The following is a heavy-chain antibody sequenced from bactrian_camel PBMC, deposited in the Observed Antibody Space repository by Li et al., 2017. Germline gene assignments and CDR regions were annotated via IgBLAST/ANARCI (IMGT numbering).Heavy chain of an antibody. D-gene: IGHD7*01. CDR2: IDDRGGT. V-gene: IGHV3S6*01. CDR3: AADRSVCALVRTGHGGPDKY. CDR1: GYSSSSIC. Sequence: QVQLVESGGGSVQAGGSLRLSCVASGYSSSSICMGWFRQAPGDELEGVARIDDRGGTWYTDSVKGRFTISKDNAKNTLNLQMDSLKPEDTAMYYCAADRSVCALVRTGHGGPDKYWGQGTQVTVS. J-gene: IGHJ4*01.